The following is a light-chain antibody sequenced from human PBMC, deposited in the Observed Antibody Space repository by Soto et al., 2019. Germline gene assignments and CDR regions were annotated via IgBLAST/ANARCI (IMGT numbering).Light chain of an antibody. Sequence: DIQLTQSPSFLSASVGDRVTITCRASQGISTYLVWYQQKPGKAPKILIYGASTLQSGVPSRFTGSGSGTEFTLTTSSLQPDDFATYYCQQLNSYPRTFGQGTKVDIK. CDR1: QGISTY. J-gene: IGKJ1*01. CDR3: QQLNSYPRT. V-gene: IGKV1-9*01. CDR2: GAS.